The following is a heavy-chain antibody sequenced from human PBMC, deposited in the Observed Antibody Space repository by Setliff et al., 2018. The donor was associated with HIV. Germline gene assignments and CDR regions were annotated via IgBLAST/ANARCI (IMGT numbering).Heavy chain of an antibody. J-gene: IGHJ5*01. CDR1: GFTFSSYG. V-gene: IGHV3-30*02. D-gene: IGHD6-25*01. CDR2: IWYDGSNK. CDR3: AKGLAATTGWFDS. Sequence: GGSLRLSCAASGFTFSSYGMHWVRQAPGKGLEWVAVIWYDGSNKYYADSLKGRFTISRDNSKNTLSLHLFSLRVEDTALYYCAKGLAATTGWFDSWGQGTLVTVSS.